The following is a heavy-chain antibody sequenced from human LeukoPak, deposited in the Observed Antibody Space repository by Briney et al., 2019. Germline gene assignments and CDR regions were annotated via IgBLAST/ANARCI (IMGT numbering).Heavy chain of an antibody. CDR1: GVSISSYY. CDR3: ARDRGKYSSGYIDY. V-gene: IGHV4-59*01. Sequence: PSETLSLTCTVSGVSISSYYCGWIRQPPGKGLEWIGYIYYSGSTNYNPSLKSRVTISVDTSKNQFSLKLSSVTAADTAVYYCARDRGKYSSGYIDYWGQGTLVTVSS. J-gene: IGHJ4*02. D-gene: IGHD6-19*01. CDR2: IYYSGST.